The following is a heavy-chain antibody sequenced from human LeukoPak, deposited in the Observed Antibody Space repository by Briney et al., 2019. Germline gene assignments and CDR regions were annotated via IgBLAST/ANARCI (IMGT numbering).Heavy chain of an antibody. CDR3: ASLTWRNYLDY. CDR2: IIPIFGTA. Sequence: SVKVSCKASGGTFSSYAISWVRQAPGQGLEWMGGIIPIFGTANYAQKFQGRVTITADESKSTAYMELSSLRSEDTAVYYCASLTWRNYLDYWGQGTLVTVSS. CDR1: GGTFSSYA. D-gene: IGHD3-3*01. J-gene: IGHJ4*02. V-gene: IGHV1-69*13.